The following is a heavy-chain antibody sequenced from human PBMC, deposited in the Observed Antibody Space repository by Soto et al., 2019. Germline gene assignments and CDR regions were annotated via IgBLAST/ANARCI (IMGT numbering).Heavy chain of an antibody. J-gene: IGHJ5*02. Sequence: GASVKVSCKASGYTYISYSMHWVLQAPGQRLEWMGWINVGNGNTKYSQNFQGRVTINQDTSASTAYMELSSLTSEDTAVYYCAREKWGSGSRWLDPWGQGTLVTVSS. CDR1: GYTYISYS. V-gene: IGHV1-3*01. D-gene: IGHD6-19*01. CDR2: INVGNGNT. CDR3: AREKWGSGSRWLDP.